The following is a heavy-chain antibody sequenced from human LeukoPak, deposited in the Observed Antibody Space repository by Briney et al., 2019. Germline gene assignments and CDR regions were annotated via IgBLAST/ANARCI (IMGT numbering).Heavy chain of an antibody. V-gene: IGHV5-51*01. J-gene: IGHJ4*02. D-gene: IGHD5-12*01. CDR3: ARHDKGYSGYVTLDY. CDR2: INPGYSDI. CDR1: GYSFTSYW. Sequence: GESLKISCKGSGYSFTSYWIGWVRQMPGKGLEWMGIINPGYSDIRYSPSFQGQVTISADKSISTARLQWSSLKASDTAIYYCARHDKGYSGYVTLDYWGQGTLVTVSS.